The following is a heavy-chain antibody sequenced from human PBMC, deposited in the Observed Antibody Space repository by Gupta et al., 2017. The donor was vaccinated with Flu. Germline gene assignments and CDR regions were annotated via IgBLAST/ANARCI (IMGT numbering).Heavy chain of an antibody. CDR1: GFTFSSSY. CDR2: INPDGSST. Sequence: EMQLVESGGGLVQPGGSLSLSCAASGFTFSSSYLQWVRQAPGKGLVWVSRINPDGSSTTYAESVKGRFTISRDNATNTLYLQMNSLGDDDTAVYYCATVTSGCWGQGTLVTVSS. D-gene: IGHD4-17*01. J-gene: IGHJ4*02. CDR3: ATVTSGC. V-gene: IGHV3-74*03.